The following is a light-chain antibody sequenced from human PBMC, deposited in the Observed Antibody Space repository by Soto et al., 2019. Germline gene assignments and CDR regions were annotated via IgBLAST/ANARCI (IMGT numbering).Light chain of an antibody. Sequence: QSVLTQPASVSGSPGQSITISCTGSSSDVRNYHLVSWCQQYPGKAPKLIIYEGSKRPSGVSNRFSGSRSGNTASLTISGLQPEDEADYYCCSYGGSSTFDVYGTGTKVTVL. CDR3: CSYGGSSTFDV. J-gene: IGLJ1*01. CDR2: EGS. CDR1: SSDVRNYHL. V-gene: IGLV2-23*03.